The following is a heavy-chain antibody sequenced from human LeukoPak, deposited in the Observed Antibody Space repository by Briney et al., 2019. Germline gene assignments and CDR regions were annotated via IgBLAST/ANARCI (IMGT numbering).Heavy chain of an antibody. V-gene: IGHV4-34*01. J-gene: IGHJ3*01. D-gene: IGHD1-26*01. CDR2: IKHNGSP. Sequence: SETLSLTCAVYGGSFRDSYWNWIRQPPGKGLEWIGEIKHNGSPTYTPSLKRRVTISIDTSKNQFSLKVISVTAADTAVYYCARGPIGPTKWSFDVWDQGRMVTVSS. CDR1: GGSFRDSY. CDR3: ARGPIGPTKWSFDV.